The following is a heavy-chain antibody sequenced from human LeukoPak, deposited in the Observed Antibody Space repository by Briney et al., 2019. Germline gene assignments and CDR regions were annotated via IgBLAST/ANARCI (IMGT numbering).Heavy chain of an antibody. V-gene: IGHV3-11*01. CDR2: ITGSGTSV. CDR1: GFTFSDYY. CDR3: TRDPEYGDT. D-gene: IGHD1-14*01. J-gene: IGHJ5*02. Sequence: GGSLRLSCAASGFTFSDYYVNWIRQAPGRGLEWIAYITGSGTSVYYADSVKGRFSVSRDNAANSVFLQMDSLRVDDSAVYFCTRDPEYGDTWGLGTLVTVSS.